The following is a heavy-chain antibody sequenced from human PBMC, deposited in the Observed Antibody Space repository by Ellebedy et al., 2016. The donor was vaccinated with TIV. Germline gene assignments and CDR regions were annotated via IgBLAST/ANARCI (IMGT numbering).Heavy chain of an antibody. CDR3: VRWVGHFDF. J-gene: IGHJ4*02. CDR1: GDSISSYY. V-gene: IGHV4-59*01. D-gene: IGHD1-26*01. CDR2: IYYSGGA. Sequence: MPSETLSLTCTVSGDSISSYYWSWIRQPPGKGLEWIGHIYYSGGAKYNPSLKSRVTMSVDPSKNQFSLKLSSVTAADTAVYYCVRWVGHFDFWGQGTLVTVSS.